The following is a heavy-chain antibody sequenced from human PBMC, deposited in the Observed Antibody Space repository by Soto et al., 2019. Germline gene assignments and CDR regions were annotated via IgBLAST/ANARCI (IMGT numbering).Heavy chain of an antibody. CDR2: IRSKAYGGTT. V-gene: IGHV3-49*04. CDR1: GFTFGDYA. CDR3: TRETYYYDSSGYAFDY. J-gene: IGHJ4*02. D-gene: IGHD3-22*01. Sequence: PGGSLRLSCTASGFTFGDYAMSWVRQAPGKGLEWVGFIRSKAYGGTTEYAASVKGRFTISRDDSKSIAYLQMNSLKTEDTAVYYCTRETYYYDSSGYAFDYWGQGTLVTVSS.